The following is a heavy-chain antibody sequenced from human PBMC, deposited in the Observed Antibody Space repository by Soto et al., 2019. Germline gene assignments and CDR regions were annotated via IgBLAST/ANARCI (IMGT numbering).Heavy chain of an antibody. CDR3: ARSQFDYVGDTSGNFDS. J-gene: IGHJ4*02. CDR2: IYPGDSDA. V-gene: IGHV5-51*01. Sequence: GESLKISCKSSGYSFSTHWVGWVRQMPGKGLEWMGIIYPGDSDARYSPSFKGQVTISVDESTTTAFLQWSSLKASDTAMYFCARSQFDYVGDTSGNFDSWEQETLVTVSA. D-gene: IGHD3-16*01. CDR1: GYSFSTHW.